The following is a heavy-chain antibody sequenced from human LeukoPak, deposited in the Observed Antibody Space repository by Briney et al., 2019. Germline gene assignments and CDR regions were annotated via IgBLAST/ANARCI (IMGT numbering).Heavy chain of an antibody. CDR3: ARRSDYYGSGSYSSLFDY. J-gene: IGHJ4*02. D-gene: IGHD3-10*01. Sequence: SETLSLTCIVSGGSISSSSYYWAWIRQPPGKGLEWIGYVYYSRSTYYNPFLKSRVTISIDTSKNQFSLKLSSVTAADTAVYYCARRSDYYGSGSYSSLFDYWGLGTLVTVSS. V-gene: IGHV4-30-4*08. CDR1: GGSISSSSYY. CDR2: VYYSRST.